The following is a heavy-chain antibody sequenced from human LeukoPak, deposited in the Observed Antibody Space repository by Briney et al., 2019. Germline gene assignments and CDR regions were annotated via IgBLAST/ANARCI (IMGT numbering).Heavy chain of an antibody. CDR3: ARDRGYRHYDILTGPGNTYYSDY. Sequence: SETLSLTCTVSGGSISSSSYYWGWIRQPPGKGLEWIGSIYYSGSTYYNPSLKSRVTISVDTSKNQFSLKLSSVTAADTAVYYCARDRGYRHYDILTGPGNTYYSDYWGQGTLVTVSS. J-gene: IGHJ4*02. CDR2: IYYSGST. V-gene: IGHV4-39*07. CDR1: GGSISSSSYY. D-gene: IGHD3-9*01.